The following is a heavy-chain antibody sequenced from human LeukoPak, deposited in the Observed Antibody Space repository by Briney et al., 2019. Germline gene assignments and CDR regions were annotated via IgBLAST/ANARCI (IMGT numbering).Heavy chain of an antibody. CDR3: AKDRDTMIVVVNLDY. V-gene: IGHV3-11*01. D-gene: IGHD3-22*01. CDR2: ISSSGSTI. Sequence: GGSLRLSCAASGFTFSDYYVSWIRQAPGKGLEWVSYISSSGSTIYYADSVKGRFTISRDNAKNSLYLQMNSLRAEDTAVYHCAKDRDTMIVVVNLDYWGQGTLVTVSS. J-gene: IGHJ4*02. CDR1: GFTFSDYY.